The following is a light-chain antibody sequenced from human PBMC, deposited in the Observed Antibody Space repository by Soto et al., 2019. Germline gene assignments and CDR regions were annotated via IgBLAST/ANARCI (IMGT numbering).Light chain of an antibody. CDR1: QSITRY. V-gene: IGKV1-39*01. J-gene: IGKJ1*01. CDR2: AAS. CDR3: QQTSRTPKT. Sequence: DIQMTQSPSSLSASVGDRANFTCRASQSITRYLNWYQQKPGKAPNLLIYAASSLLSGVPSRFSGAGSGTDFTLTISSLQPEDFATYYCQQTSRTPKTFGQGTKVDIK.